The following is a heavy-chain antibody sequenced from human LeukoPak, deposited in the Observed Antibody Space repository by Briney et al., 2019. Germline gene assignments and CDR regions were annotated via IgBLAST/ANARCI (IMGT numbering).Heavy chain of an antibody. CDR2: IIPIFGTA. V-gene: IGHV1-69*13. CDR1: GGTFSSYA. CDR3: ARGAVLRDFDY. D-gene: IGHD2/OR15-2a*01. Sequence: ASVKVSCKASGGTFSSYAISWVRQAPGQGLEWMGGIIPIFGTANYAQKFQGRVTITADESTSTAYMELSSLGSEDTAVYYCARGAVLRDFDYWGQGTLVTVSS. J-gene: IGHJ4*02.